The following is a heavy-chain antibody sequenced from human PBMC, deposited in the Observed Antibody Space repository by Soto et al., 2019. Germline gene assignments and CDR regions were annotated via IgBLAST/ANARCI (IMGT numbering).Heavy chain of an antibody. V-gene: IGHV4-39*01. D-gene: IGHD3-10*01. J-gene: IGHJ5*02. CDR1: GGSISSSSYY. CDR2: IYYSGST. CDR3: ARGGYYYGSGSYYNREPA. Sequence: PSETLSLTCTVSGGSISSSSYYWGWIRQPPGKGLEWIGSIYYSGSTYYNPSLKSRVTISVDTSKNQFSLKLSSVTAADTAVYYCARGGYYYGSGSYYNREPAWGQGTLVTVSS.